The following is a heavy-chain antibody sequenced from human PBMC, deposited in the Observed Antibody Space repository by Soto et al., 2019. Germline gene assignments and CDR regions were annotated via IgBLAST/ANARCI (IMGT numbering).Heavy chain of an antibody. CDR2: ISAHNGNT. CDR1: GYDFTTYG. D-gene: IGHD1-1*01. V-gene: IGHV1-18*01. Sequence: QVHLVQSGAEVKKSGASVKVSCKGSGYDFTTYGITWVRQAPGQGLEWMAWISAHNGNTDYAQKLQGRVNVTRDTSTSTAYMELRSLRSDDTAVYYCARGRYGDYGGQGALVTVSS. J-gene: IGHJ4*02. CDR3: ARGRYGDY.